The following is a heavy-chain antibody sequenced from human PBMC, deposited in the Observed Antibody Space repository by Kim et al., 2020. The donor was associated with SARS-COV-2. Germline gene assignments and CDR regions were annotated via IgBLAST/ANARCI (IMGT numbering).Heavy chain of an antibody. V-gene: IGHV3-33*01. J-gene: IGHJ6*02. CDR1: GFTFSSYG. CDR3: ARDSGREVVITSYGMDV. D-gene: IGHD3-22*01. CDR2: IWYDGSNK. Sequence: GGSLRLSCAASGFTFSSYGMHWVRQAPGKGLEWVAVIWYDGSNKYYADSVKGRFTISRDNSKNTLYLQMNSLRAEDTAVYYCARDSGREVVITSYGMDVWGQGTTVTVSS.